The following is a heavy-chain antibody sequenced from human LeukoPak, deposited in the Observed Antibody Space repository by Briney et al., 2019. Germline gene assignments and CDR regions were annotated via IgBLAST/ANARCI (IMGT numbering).Heavy chain of an antibody. CDR2: IYYSGST. CDR3: ARDARDLRFFGTGLVRRYGMDV. D-gene: IGHD3-3*01. Sequence: PSQTLSLTCTVSGGSISSGGYYWSWIRQHPGKGLEWIGYIYYSGSTYYNPSLKSRVTISVDTSKNQFSLKLSSVTAADTAVYYCARDARDLRFFGTGLVRRYGMDVWGQGTTVTVSS. J-gene: IGHJ6*02. CDR1: GGSISSGGYY. V-gene: IGHV4-31*03.